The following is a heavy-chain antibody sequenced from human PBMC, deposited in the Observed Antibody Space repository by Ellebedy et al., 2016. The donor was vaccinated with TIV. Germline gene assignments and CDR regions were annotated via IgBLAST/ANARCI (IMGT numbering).Heavy chain of an antibody. CDR3: ATGFYHYGAFNL. J-gene: IGHJ3*01. V-gene: IGHV3-74*01. D-gene: IGHD5-12*01. Sequence: GESLKISXAGSGFNFYDYWMHWVRQIPGEGLMWVSRIKADGNYIAYADSVKGRFTVSRDNAKRTLSLEMNNLRVEDTAIYYCATGFYHYGAFNLWGQGTMVTVSS. CDR2: IKADGNYI. CDR1: GFNFYDYW.